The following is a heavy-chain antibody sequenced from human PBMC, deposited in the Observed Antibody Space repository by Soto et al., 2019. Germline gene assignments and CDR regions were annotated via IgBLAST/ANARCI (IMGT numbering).Heavy chain of an antibody. Sequence: PGGSLSLSCAASGFTFSSYAMHWVRQAPGKGLEWVAVISYDGSNKYYADSVKGRFTISRDNSKNTLYLQMNSLRAEDTAVYYCARDLVKVATILSYFDYWGQGTMVTVSS. J-gene: IGHJ4*02. D-gene: IGHD5-12*01. CDR2: ISYDGSNK. V-gene: IGHV3-30-3*01. CDR1: GFTFSSYA. CDR3: ARDLVKVATILSYFDY.